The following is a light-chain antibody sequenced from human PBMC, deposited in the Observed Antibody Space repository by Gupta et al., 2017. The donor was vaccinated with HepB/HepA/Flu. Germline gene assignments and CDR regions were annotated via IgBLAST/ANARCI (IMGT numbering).Light chain of an antibody. Sequence: DIQMTQSPSSLSASVGDRVTITCQASQDINNYLHWYQQKPGSAPQLLIYDASKLETGVPPRFTGSGSGTDFTFTISSLQPEDIAIYFCQQYLHVPSFGGGTKVEIK. CDR2: DAS. CDR3: QQYLHVPS. J-gene: IGKJ4*01. CDR1: QDINNY. V-gene: IGKV1-33*01.